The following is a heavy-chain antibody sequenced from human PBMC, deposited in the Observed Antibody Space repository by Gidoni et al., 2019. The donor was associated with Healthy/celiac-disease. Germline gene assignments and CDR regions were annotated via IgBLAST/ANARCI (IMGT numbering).Heavy chain of an antibody. V-gene: IGHV3-15*01. CDR2: IKSKTDGETT. D-gene: IGHD3-10*01. CDR3: TEGYYYGSGSSWFDP. Sequence: VQLVESGGGLVKTGGSLRLSCAASGFTFSNAWMSWVRQAPGKGLEWVGRIKSKTDGETTDYAAPGKSRFTVSSDDSKNTLYLQMNILKTEDTAVYYCTEGYYYGSGSSWFDPWGQGTLVTVSS. CDR1: GFTFSNAW. J-gene: IGHJ5*02.